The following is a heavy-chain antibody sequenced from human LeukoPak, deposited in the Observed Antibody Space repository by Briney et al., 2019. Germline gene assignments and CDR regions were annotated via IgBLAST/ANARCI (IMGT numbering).Heavy chain of an antibody. CDR2: IYHSGST. CDR1: GGSISSSNW. J-gene: IGHJ4*02. D-gene: IGHD3-22*01. CDR3: ARAGTYYYDSSGQNMVY. V-gene: IGHV4-4*02. Sequence: SETLSLTCAVSGGSISSSNWWSWVRQPPGKGLEWIGEIYHSGSTNYNPSLKSRVTISVDKSKNQFSLKLSSVTAADTAVYYCARAGTYYYDSSGQNMVYWGQGTLVTVSS.